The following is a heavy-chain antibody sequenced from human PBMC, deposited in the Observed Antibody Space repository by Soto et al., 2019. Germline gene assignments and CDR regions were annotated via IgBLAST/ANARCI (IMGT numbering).Heavy chain of an antibody. Sequence: QVHLQESGPGVVKASETLSLTCSLSGGSTSGKYWSWIRQSAGKGLEWIGRIYSSGRTHYNPSLGSRVSMSVAQNSFSLRLTSVTAADTAIYYCARDFDVNTVLDYWYFDLWGRGTQVSVSS. CDR3: ARDFDVNTVLDYWYFDL. J-gene: IGHJ2*01. CDR1: GGSTSGKY. V-gene: IGHV4-4*07. D-gene: IGHD4-17*01. CDR2: IYSSGRT.